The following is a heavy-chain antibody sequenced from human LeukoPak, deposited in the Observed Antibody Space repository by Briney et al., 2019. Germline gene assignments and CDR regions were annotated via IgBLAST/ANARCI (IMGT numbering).Heavy chain of an antibody. CDR2: ISYDGSNK. D-gene: IGHD2/OR15-2a*01. CDR1: GFTFSSYA. CDR3: ARARLDTWADY. Sequence: GGSLRLSCAASGFTFSSYAMHWVRQAPGKGLEWVAVISYDGSNKYYADSVKGRFTISRDNSKNTLYLQMNSLRAEDTAVYYCARARLDTWADYWGQGTLVTVSS. V-gene: IGHV3-30-3*01. J-gene: IGHJ4*02.